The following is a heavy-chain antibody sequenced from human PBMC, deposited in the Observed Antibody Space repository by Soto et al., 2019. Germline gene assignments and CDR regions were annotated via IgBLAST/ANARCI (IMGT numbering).Heavy chain of an antibody. CDR3: AREGWNDEDWLDP. J-gene: IGHJ5*02. CDR1: GFTFSSYG. D-gene: IGHD1-1*01. V-gene: IGHV3-33*01. Sequence: QVQLVESGGGVVQPGRSLRLSCAASGFTFSSYGMHWVRQAPGKGLEWVAVIWYDGSNKYYADSVKGRFTISRDNSKNTLYLQMNSLRAEDTAVYYCAREGWNDEDWLDPWGQGTLVTVSS. CDR2: IWYDGSNK.